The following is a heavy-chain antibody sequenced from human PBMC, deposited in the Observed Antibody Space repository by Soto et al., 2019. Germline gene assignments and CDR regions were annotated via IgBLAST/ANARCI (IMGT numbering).Heavy chain of an antibody. Sequence: PSETLSLTCAVYGGSFSGYYWGWIRQPPGKGLEWIGEINHSGSTNYNPSLKSRVTISVDTSKNQFSLKLSSVTAADTAVYYCARGILTGYSFWGQGTLVTVSS. CDR3: ARGILTGYSF. D-gene: IGHD3-9*01. V-gene: IGHV4-34*01. CDR2: INHSGST. J-gene: IGHJ4*02. CDR1: GGSFSGYY.